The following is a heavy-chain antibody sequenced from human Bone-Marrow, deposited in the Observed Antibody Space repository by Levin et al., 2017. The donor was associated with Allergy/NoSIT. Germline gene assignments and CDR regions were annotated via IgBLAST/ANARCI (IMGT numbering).Heavy chain of an antibody. CDR3: ASEQTSGLHVY. V-gene: IGHV4-34*01. CDR2: INHSGST. D-gene: IGHD5-24*01. J-gene: IGHJ4*02. Sequence: PSETLSLTCAVYGGSFSGYYWSWIRQPPGKGLEWIGEINHSGSTNYNPSLKSRVTISVDTSKNQFSLKLSSVTAADTAVYYCASEQTSGLHVYWGQGTLVTVSS. CDR1: GGSFSGYY.